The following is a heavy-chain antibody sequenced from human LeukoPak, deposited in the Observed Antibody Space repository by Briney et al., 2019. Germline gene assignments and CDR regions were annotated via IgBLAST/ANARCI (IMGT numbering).Heavy chain of an antibody. CDR1: GFTFSTYG. CDR2: ITSSGRYI. D-gene: IGHD2/OR15-2a*01. J-gene: IGHJ4*02. Sequence: GGSLRLSCAASGFTFSTYGMSWVRQAPGKGLEWVSSITSSGRYIYYADSVKGRFTISRDNSENSLYLQMDSLTAEDTAVYYCTRKRSQWDFLVDYWGQGTRVAVSP. CDR3: TRKRSQWDFLVDY. V-gene: IGHV3-21*01.